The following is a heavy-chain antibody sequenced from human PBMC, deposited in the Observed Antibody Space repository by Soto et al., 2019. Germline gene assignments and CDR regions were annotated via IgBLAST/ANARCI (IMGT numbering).Heavy chain of an antibody. V-gene: IGHV4-39*01. J-gene: IGHJ6*04. CDR1: GGSISSSSYY. Sequence: QLQLQESGPGLVKPSETLSLTCTVSGGSISSSSYYWGWIRQPPGKGLEWIGSIYYSGSTYYNPSLKSRVTISVDTSKNQFSLKLSSVTAADTAVYYCASLIEYCGGDCYSGSVDVWGKGTTVTVSS. CDR2: IYYSGST. CDR3: ASLIEYCGGDCYSGSVDV. D-gene: IGHD2-21*01.